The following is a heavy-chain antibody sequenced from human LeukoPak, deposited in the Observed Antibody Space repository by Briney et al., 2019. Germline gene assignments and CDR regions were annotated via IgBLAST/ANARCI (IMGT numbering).Heavy chain of an antibody. Sequence: GGSLRLSCAASGFTFSDYTMNWVRQAPGEGLEWVSSISSSSSYIYYADSVKSRFTIYRDNAKNPLSLQLNSLRAEDTAVYYCARDEPGMTMTDYWGQGTLVTVSS. CDR1: GFTFSDYT. V-gene: IGHV3-21*01. CDR3: ARDEPGMTMTDY. CDR2: ISSSSSYI. D-gene: IGHD4/OR15-4a*01. J-gene: IGHJ4*02.